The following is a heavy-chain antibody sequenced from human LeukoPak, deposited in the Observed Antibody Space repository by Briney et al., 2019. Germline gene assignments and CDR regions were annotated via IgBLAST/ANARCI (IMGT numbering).Heavy chain of an antibody. D-gene: IGHD6-19*01. V-gene: IGHV4-59*08. J-gene: IGHJ6*02. Sequence: NPSETLSLTCTVSGGSISTYYWSWIRQPPGKGLEWIGYIYYTGSTNYNPSLKSRVTISVDTSKNQFSLKLSPVTAADTAVYYCARRPHTGYSGDWGPHDYYYGMNVWGQGTTVTVSS. CDR3: ARRPHTGYSGDWGPHDYYYGMNV. CDR2: IYYTGST. CDR1: GGSISTYY.